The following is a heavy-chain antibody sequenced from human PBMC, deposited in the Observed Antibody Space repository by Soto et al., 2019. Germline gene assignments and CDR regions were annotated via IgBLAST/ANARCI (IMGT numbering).Heavy chain of an antibody. V-gene: IGHV3-48*03. J-gene: IGHJ4*02. CDR1: GFTFSSYE. CDR2: ISSSGSTI. D-gene: IGHD2-2*01. Sequence: PGGSLRLSCAASGFTFSSYEMNWVRQAPGKGLEWVSYISSSGSTIYYADSVKGRFTISRDNAKNSLYLQMNSLRAEDTAVYYCARDGPPNRSYIVVVPAASLLFYYWGQGTLVTVSS. CDR3: ARDGPPNRSYIVVVPAASLLFYY.